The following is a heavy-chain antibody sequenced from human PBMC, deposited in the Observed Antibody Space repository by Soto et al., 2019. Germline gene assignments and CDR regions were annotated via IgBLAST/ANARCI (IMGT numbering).Heavy chain of an antibody. Sequence: QGQLVQSGPEAKKPGTAVTASCKASGDTFSRYGISWVRQAPGQGLEWMCWISGYSGDTKYAQKDPGRVTMTIDIFTYTAYIELRGLKSDDTAISACAKNGQPPYYCYGRDGWRQGTTVTVSS. D-gene: IGHD2-8*01. CDR1: GDTFSRYG. V-gene: IGHV1-18*01. CDR3: AKNGQPPYYCYGRDG. J-gene: IGHJ6*02. CDR2: ISGYSGDT.